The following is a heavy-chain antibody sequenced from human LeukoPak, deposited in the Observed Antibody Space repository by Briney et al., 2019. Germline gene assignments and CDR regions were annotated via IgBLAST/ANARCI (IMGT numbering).Heavy chain of an antibody. D-gene: IGHD1-26*01. CDR1: GFTFSSYA. Sequence: GGSRRLSCAASGFTFSSYAMSWVRQAPGKGMEWVSAISGSGGSTYYADSVKGRFTISRDNSKNTLYLQMNSLRAEDTAVYYCAKENSYSGSLYGMDVWGQGTTVTVSS. CDR2: ISGSGGST. V-gene: IGHV3-23*01. CDR3: AKENSYSGSLYGMDV. J-gene: IGHJ6*02.